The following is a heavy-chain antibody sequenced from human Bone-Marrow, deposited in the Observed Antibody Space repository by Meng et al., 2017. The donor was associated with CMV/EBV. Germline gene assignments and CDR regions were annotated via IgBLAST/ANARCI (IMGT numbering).Heavy chain of an antibody. V-gene: IGHV1-69*10. CDR3: ASSCSSTSCYLVLFQH. Sequence: SVKVSCKASGGTFNSYAISWVRQAPGQGLEWLGGIIPILGITTYAQNFQGRVTITADRSTSTAYLELTGLRSEDTAVYYCASSCSSTSCYLVLFQHWGQGTLVTVSS. J-gene: IGHJ1*01. D-gene: IGHD2-2*01. CDR2: IIPILGIT. CDR1: GGTFNSYA.